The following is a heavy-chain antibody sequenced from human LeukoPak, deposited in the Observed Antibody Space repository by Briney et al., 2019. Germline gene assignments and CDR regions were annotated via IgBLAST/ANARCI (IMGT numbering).Heavy chain of an antibody. V-gene: IGHV3-33*01. CDR1: GFTFSSYG. J-gene: IGHJ5*02. CDR3: ARNGYAKSWFDP. Sequence: GGSLRLSCAASGFTFSSYGMHWVRQAPGKGLEWVAVIWYDGSNKYYADSVKGRFTISRDNSKNTLYLQMNSLRAEDTAVYYCARNGYAKSWFDPWGQGTLVTVSS. CDR2: IWYDGSNK. D-gene: IGHD1-1*01.